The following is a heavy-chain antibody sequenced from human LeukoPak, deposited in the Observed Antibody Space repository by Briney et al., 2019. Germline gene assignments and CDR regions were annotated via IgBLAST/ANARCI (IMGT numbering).Heavy chain of an antibody. D-gene: IGHD3-22*01. CDR3: ARDRAYYYDNSGYSPFDY. CDR1: GYTLTELS. Sequence: ASVKVSCKVSGYTLTELSMHWVRQAPGKGLEWMGGFDPEDGETIYAQKFQGRVTMTRDMSTSTVYMELSSLRSEDTAVYYCARDRAYYYDNSGYSPFDYWGQGTLVTVSS. V-gene: IGHV1-24*01. CDR2: FDPEDGET. J-gene: IGHJ4*02.